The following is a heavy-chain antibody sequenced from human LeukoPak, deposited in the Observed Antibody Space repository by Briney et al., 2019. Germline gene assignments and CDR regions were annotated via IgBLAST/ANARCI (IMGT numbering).Heavy chain of an antibody. CDR1: GFTFSSYA. V-gene: IGHV3-23*01. CDR2: ISNSDYST. D-gene: IGHD3-9*01. J-gene: IGHJ4*02. Sequence: GGSLRLSCAASGFTFSSYAMSWVRQAPGKGLEWVSTISNSDYSTYYADSVKGRFTISRANSENTLYLQMNNLRAEDTAVYYCVRGADTGYSSDSWGQGTLVTVSS. CDR3: VRGADTGYSSDS.